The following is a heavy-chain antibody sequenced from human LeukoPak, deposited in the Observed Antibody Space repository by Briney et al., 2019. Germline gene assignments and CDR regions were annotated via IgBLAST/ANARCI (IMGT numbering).Heavy chain of an antibody. Sequence: IPSETLSLTCTVSGGSMSSYHWSWIRQPPGKGLERIGYIYYSGSTKYNPSLKSRVTISVDTSKNQFSLKLSSVTAADTAVYYCARGARAGYNLEPFDYWGQGTLVTVSS. J-gene: IGHJ4*02. D-gene: IGHD5-24*01. V-gene: IGHV4-59*08. CDR2: IYYSGST. CDR3: ARGARAGYNLEPFDY. CDR1: GGSMSSYH.